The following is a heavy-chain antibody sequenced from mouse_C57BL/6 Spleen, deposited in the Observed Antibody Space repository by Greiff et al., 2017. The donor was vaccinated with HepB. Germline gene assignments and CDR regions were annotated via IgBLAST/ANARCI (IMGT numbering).Heavy chain of an antibody. J-gene: IGHJ2*01. D-gene: IGHD3-2*02. CDR1: GYAFSSSW. Sequence: QVQLQQSGPELVKPGASVKISCKASGYAFSSSWMNWVKQRPGKGLEWIGRIYPGDGDTNYNGKFKGKATLTADKSSSTAYMQLSSLTSEDSAVYFCARETAQVSHFDYWGQGTTLTVSS. CDR2: IYPGDGDT. CDR3: ARETAQVSHFDY. V-gene: IGHV1-82*01.